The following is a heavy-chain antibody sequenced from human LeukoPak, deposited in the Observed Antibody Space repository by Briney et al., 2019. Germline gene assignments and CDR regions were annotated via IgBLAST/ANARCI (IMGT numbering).Heavy chain of an antibody. Sequence: PGGSLRLSCAASGFTLSDYYMSWIRKAPGKGLEWVSYISSSGGTIYYADSVKGRFTISRDNAKNSLYLQMNSLRAEDTAVYYCARGLRNYYYYMDVWGKGTTVTVSS. CDR2: ISSSGGTI. V-gene: IGHV3-11*04. CDR3: ARGLRNYYYYMDV. J-gene: IGHJ6*03. CDR1: GFTLSDYY. D-gene: IGHD3-16*01.